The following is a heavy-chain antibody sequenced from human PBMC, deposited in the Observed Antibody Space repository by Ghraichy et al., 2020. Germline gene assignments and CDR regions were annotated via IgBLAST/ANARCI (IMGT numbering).Heavy chain of an antibody. CDR1: GFIFSGYW. CDR3: ARDLGSGWYFDY. V-gene: IGHV3-7*01. Sequence: LSLTCAASGFIFSGYWMSWVRQAPGKGLEWVANIKKDGSEKYYVDSVKGRFTISRDNAKNSPYLQMNSLRAEDTAVYYCARDLGSGWYFDYWGQGTLVTVSS. CDR2: IKKDGSEK. J-gene: IGHJ4*02. D-gene: IGHD6-19*01.